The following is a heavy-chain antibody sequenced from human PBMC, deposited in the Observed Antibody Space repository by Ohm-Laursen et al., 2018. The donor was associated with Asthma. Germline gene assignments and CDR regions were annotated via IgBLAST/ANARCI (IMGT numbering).Heavy chain of an antibody. Sequence: SLRLSCAASGFTFDDYAMHWVRQAPGKGLEWVGRIASKTDGGTTDYAAPVKGRFTISRDDSKNTLYLQMNSLKTEDTAVYYCSTISLKTSLFYYYGMDVWGQGTTVTVSS. V-gene: IGHV3-15*04. CDR1: GFTFDDYA. J-gene: IGHJ6*02. CDR2: IASKTDGGTT. CDR3: STISLKTSLFYYYGMDV.